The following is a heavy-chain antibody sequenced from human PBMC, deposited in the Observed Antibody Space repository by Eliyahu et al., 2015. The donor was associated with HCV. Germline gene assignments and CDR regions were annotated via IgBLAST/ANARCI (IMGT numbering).Heavy chain of an antibody. CDR2: IYDDGST. CDR1: GFTVXXXY. J-gene: IGHJ6*02. Sequence: QVVESGGGLVQPGGSLRLSCVASGFTVXXXYMXWVRQAPGKPLEWVXIIYDDGSTDYADSVKGRFTVSRDNAKNTLYLQMKSLRGEDTAVYYCARVTRDGYSRNHDFGMDVWGLGTTVTVSS. D-gene: IGHD5-24*01. CDR3: ARVTRDGYSRNHDFGMDV. V-gene: IGHV3-66*01.